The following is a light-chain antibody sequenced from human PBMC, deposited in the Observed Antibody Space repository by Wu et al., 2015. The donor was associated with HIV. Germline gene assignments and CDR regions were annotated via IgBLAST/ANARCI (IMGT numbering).Light chain of an antibody. CDR1: QTISANY. CDR2: GVS. Sequence: EIVLTQSPGTLYLSPGDRATLSCRASQTISANYVAWYRQKPGQAPRLLIFGVSNRATGIPPRFSGSGSGTDFTLTISGLELEDFAMYYCQQYDNSPSWTFGQGTRVEMK. CDR3: QQYDNSPSWT. J-gene: IGKJ1*01. V-gene: IGKV3-20*01.